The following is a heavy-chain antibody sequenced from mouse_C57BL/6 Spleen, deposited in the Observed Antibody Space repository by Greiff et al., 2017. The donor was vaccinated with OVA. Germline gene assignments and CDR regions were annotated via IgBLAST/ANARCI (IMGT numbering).Heavy chain of an antibody. V-gene: IGHV3-6*01. D-gene: IGHD2-1*01. CDR2: ISYDGSN. J-gene: IGHJ3*01. CDR3: AREDYGNPEGFAY. CDR1: GYSITSGYY. Sequence: EVHLVESGPGLVKPSQSLSLTCSVTGYSITSGYYWNWIRQFPGNKLEWMGYISYDGSNNYNPSLKNRISITRDTSKNQFFLKLNSVTTEDTATYYCAREDYGNPEGFAYWGQGTLVTVSA.